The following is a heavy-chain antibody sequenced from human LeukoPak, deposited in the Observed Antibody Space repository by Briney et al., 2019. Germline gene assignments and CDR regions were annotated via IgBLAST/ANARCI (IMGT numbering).Heavy chain of an antibody. D-gene: IGHD3-16*01. CDR1: GFTVSSNY. CDR2: TYSGGST. Sequence: GGSLRLSCTASGFTVSSNYMTWVRQAPGKGLEWVSVTYSGGSTYYADSVKGRFVLSRDNSKNTLYLQMNSLRAEDTAVYYCATHSGGYWGQGTLVTVSS. V-gene: IGHV3-66*01. CDR3: ATHSGGY. J-gene: IGHJ4*02.